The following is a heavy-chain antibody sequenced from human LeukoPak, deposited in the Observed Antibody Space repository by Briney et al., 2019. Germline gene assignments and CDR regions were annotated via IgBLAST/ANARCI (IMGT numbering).Heavy chain of an antibody. CDR3: ARDDYGGNWFDP. Sequence: ASVKVSCKASGYTFTSYGISWVRQAPGHGLEWMGWISAYNGNTNYAQKLRGRVTMTTDTSTSTAYMELRSLRSDDTAVYYCARDDYGGNWFDPWGQGTLVTVSS. CDR2: ISAYNGNT. V-gene: IGHV1-18*01. CDR1: GYTFTSYG. D-gene: IGHD4-23*01. J-gene: IGHJ5*02.